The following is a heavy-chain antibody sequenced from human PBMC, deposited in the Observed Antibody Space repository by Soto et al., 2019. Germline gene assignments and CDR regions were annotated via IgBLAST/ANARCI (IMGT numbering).Heavy chain of an antibody. V-gene: IGHV3-23*01. CDR2: ISGSGGST. D-gene: IGHD3-3*02. CDR3: AKDGHYWSTKGDYYYYYYMDV. Sequence: GGSLRLSCAASGFTFSSYAMSWVRQAPGKGLEWVSAISGSGGSTYYADSVKGRFTISRDNSKNTLYLQMNSLRAEDTAVYYCAKDGHYWSTKGDYYYYYYMDVWGKGTTVTVSS. J-gene: IGHJ6*03. CDR1: GFTFSSYA.